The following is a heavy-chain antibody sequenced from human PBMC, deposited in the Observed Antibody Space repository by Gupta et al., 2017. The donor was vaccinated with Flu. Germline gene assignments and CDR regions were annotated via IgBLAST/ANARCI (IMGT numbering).Heavy chain of an antibody. CDR1: GGSFSGYY. V-gene: IGHV4-34*01. CDR3: ARGGAVAALYYYGMDV. CDR2: INHSGST. J-gene: IGHJ6*02. D-gene: IGHD6-19*01. Sequence: QVQLQQWGAGLLKPSETLSLTCAVYGGSFSGYYWSWIRQPPGKGLEWIGEINHSGSTNYNPSLKSRVTISVDTSKNQFSLKLSSVTAADTAVYYCARGGAVAALYYYGMDVWGQGTTVTVSS.